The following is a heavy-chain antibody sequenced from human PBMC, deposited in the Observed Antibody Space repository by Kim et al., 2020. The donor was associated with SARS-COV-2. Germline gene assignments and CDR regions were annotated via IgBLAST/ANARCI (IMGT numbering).Heavy chain of an antibody. CDR2: IYSGGST. V-gene: IGHV3-66*01. D-gene: IGHD3-22*01. CDR1: GFTVSSNY. Sequence: GGSLRLSCAASGFTVSSNYMSWVRQAPGKGLEWVSGIYSGGSTYYADSVKGRFTISRDNSKNTVWLQMNSLKAEDTAVYYCARERSDSIKTLYYFDYWGQGTLVTVSS. J-gene: IGHJ4*02. CDR3: ARERSDSIKTLYYFDY.